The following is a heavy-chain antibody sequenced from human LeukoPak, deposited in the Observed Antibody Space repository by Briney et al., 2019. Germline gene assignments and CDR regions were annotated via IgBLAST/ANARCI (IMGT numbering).Heavy chain of an antibody. Sequence: GASVKVSCKASGYTFTGYYMHWVRQAPGQGLEWMGWINPNSGGTNYAQKFQGRVTMTRDTSISTAYMELSRLRSDDTAVYYCARDSGHCSSTSCSDPNWFDPWGQGTLVTVSS. J-gene: IGHJ5*02. D-gene: IGHD2-2*01. V-gene: IGHV1-2*02. CDR2: INPNSGGT. CDR1: GYTFTGYY. CDR3: ARDSGHCSSTSCSDPNWFDP.